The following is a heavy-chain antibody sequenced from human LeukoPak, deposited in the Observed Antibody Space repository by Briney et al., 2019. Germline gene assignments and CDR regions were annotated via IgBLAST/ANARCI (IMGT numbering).Heavy chain of an antibody. Sequence: ASVKVSCNASGYTFTSYGISWVRQAPGQGLEWMGWISAYNGNTNYAQKLRGRVTMTTDTSTSTAYMELRSLRSDDTAVYYCARRAGTPVEDDYWGQGTLVTVSS. J-gene: IGHJ4*02. V-gene: IGHV1-18*01. CDR1: GYTFTSYG. CDR2: ISAYNGNT. D-gene: IGHD6-13*01. CDR3: ARRAGTPVEDDY.